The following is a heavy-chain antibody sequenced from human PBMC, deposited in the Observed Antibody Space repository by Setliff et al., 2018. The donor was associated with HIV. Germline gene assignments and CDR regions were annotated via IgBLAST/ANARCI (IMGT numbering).Heavy chain of an antibody. CDR3: ASSPAWRSDSGLHTFDY. CDR1: GGSISSTTYW. D-gene: IGHD2-15*01. CDR2: IYHNGNT. V-gene: IGHV4-39*01. Sequence: SETLSLTCTVSGGSISSTTYWWGWIRQPPGKGLEWIGTIYHNGNTFYDPSLKSRVTISIDMSKNQFSLKLTSVAAADTAVYYCASSPAWRSDSGLHTFDYWGQGTLVTVSS. J-gene: IGHJ4*02.